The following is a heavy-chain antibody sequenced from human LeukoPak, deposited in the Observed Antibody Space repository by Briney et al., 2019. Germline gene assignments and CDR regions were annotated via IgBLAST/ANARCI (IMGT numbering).Heavy chain of an antibody. CDR3: AKGEGGSCSTSSCSTYFGY. CDR2: ISGGGEST. J-gene: IGHJ4*02. CDR1: GFTFSCYS. D-gene: IGHD2-2*01. V-gene: IGHV3-23*01. Sequence: GGSLRLSCAASGFTFSCYSMNWVRQAPGKGLEWVSAISGGGESTYNADSVKGRFFISRDNSKNTLYLQMNSLRAEDTAVYYCAKGEGGSCSTSSCSTYFGYWGQGVLVTVSS.